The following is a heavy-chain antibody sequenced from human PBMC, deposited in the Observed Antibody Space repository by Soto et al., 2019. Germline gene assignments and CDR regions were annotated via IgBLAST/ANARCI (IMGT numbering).Heavy chain of an antibody. CDR3: ARVSGCSCYSCYGMDV. D-gene: IGHD2-15*01. CDR1: GGTFSSYA. Sequence: QVQLVQSGAEVKKPGSSVKVSCKASGGTFSSYAISWVRQAPGQGLEWMGGIIPIFGTANYAQKFQGRVTITAEESTSTGYRELGSLRSEDTAVYYCARVSGCSCYSCYGMDVWGQGTTVTVSS. V-gene: IGHV1-69*12. J-gene: IGHJ6*02. CDR2: IIPIFGTA.